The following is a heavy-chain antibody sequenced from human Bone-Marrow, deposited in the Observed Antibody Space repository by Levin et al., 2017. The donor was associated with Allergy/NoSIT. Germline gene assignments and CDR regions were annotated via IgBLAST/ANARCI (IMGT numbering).Heavy chain of an antibody. D-gene: IGHD6-19*01. CDR3: AKQDSSGRNYDY. CDR1: GFTFNKHA. V-gene: IGHV3-23*01. CDR2: ISGSGGST. J-gene: IGHJ4*02. Sequence: GASVKVSCAGSGFTFNKHAMTWVRQTPGKGLEWVSAISGSGGSTYYADSVQGRFTTSRDNSKNTLYLQMNNLRDEDTAVYFCAKQDSSGRNYDYWGQGPWSPSPQ.